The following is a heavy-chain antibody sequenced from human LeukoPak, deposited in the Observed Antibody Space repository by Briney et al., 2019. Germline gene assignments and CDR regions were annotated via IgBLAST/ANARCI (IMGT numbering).Heavy chain of an antibody. J-gene: IGHJ4*02. V-gene: IGHV3-23*01. CDR1: GFTFSSYA. Sequence: PGGSLRLSCAASGFTFSSYAMSWVRQAPGKGLEWVSALSGSGASTYYADSVKGRFTISRDNSKNTLSLQMNSLRAEDTAVYYCAKEELYYYGSGTYYTLAPFDYWGQGTLVTVSS. CDR3: AKEELYYYGSGTYYTLAPFDY. CDR2: LSGSGAST. D-gene: IGHD3-10*01.